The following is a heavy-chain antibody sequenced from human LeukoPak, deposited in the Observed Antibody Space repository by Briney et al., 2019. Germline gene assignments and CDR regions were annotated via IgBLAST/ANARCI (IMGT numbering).Heavy chain of an antibody. D-gene: IGHD3-10*01. V-gene: IGHV7-4-1*02. CDR1: GYTFTTYA. CDR2: INTNTGNP. J-gene: IGHJ4*02. CDR3: ARDGGFGELLFDF. Sequence: ASVKVSCKASGYTFTTYAMNWVRQAPGQGLEWMGWINTNTGNPTYAPGFTGRFVFSLDTSVSTAYLQISTLKAEDTAVYYCARDGGFGELLFDFWGQGTLVTVSS.